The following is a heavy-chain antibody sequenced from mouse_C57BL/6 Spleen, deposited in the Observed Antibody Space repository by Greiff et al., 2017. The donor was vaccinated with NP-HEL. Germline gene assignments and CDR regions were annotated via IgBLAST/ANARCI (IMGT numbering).Heavy chain of an antibody. CDR3: ARYYYGSSYNFDV. D-gene: IGHD1-1*01. Sequence: VQLQQSGPELVKPGASVKISCKASGYSFTDYNMNWVKQSNGKSLEWIGVINPNYGTTSYNQKFKGKATLTVHQSSSTAYMQRNSLTSEDSAVDYCARYYYGSSYNFDVWGTGTTVTVSS. CDR1: GYSFTDYN. J-gene: IGHJ1*03. V-gene: IGHV1-39*01. CDR2: INPNYGTT.